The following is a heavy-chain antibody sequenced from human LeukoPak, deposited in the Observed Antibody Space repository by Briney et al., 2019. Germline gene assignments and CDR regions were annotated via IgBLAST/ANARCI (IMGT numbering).Heavy chain of an antibody. CDR1: GGTFSSYA. V-gene: IGHV1-69*04. CDR3: ARETPTDGDY. D-gene: IGHD4-11*01. J-gene: IGHJ4*02. Sequence: VASVKVSCKASGGTFSSYAISWVRQAPGQGLEWMGRIIPILGIANYAQKFQGRVTITADKSTSTAYMELSSLRSDDTAVYYCARETPTDGDYWGQGTLVTVSS. CDR2: IIPILGIA.